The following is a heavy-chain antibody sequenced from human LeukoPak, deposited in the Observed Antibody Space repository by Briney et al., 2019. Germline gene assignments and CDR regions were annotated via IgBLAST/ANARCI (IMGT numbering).Heavy chain of an antibody. V-gene: IGHV1-46*01. CDR3: AKCSEAGTTRWFDP. D-gene: IGHD1-7*01. J-gene: IGHJ5*02. CDR1: GYTFTSYC. Sequence: ASVKVSCKASGYTFTSYCLHWVRQAPGQGLEWMGLINPSGTTTYAQNFQGRVTMTRDTSARTAYMELSSLRSDDTAVYYCAKCSEAGTTRWFDPWGQGTLVTVSS. CDR2: INPSGTT.